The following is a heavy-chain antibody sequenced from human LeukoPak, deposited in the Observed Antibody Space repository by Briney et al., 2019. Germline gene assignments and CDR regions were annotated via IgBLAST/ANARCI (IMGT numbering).Heavy chain of an antibody. CDR1: GGSFSGYY. Sequence: SETLSLTCAVYGGSFSGYYWSWIRQPPGKGQEWIGSIYYSGSTYYNSSLKSRVTISVDTSKNQFSLKLTSATAADTAVYYCARQVYYYDRSGYYYVDFFDFWGQGTLVTVSS. V-gene: IGHV4-34*01. D-gene: IGHD3-22*01. J-gene: IGHJ4*02. CDR2: IYYSGST. CDR3: ARQVYYYDRSGYYYVDFFDF.